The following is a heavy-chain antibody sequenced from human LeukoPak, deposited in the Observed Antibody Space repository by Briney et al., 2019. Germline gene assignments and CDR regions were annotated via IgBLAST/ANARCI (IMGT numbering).Heavy chain of an antibody. D-gene: IGHD2-2*03. Sequence: GGSLRLSCAASGFTFSSYGMHWVRQAPGKGLEWVAVISYDGSNKYYADSVKGRFTISRDNSKNTLYLQMNSLRAEDTAVYYCAKVLGSGYCSSTSCYAYWGQGTLVTVSS. V-gene: IGHV3-30*18. CDR2: ISYDGSNK. CDR3: AKVLGSGYCSSTSCYAY. J-gene: IGHJ4*02. CDR1: GFTFSSYG.